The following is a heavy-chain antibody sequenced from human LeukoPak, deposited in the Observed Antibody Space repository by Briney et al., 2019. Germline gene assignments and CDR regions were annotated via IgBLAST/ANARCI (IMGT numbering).Heavy chain of an antibody. D-gene: IGHD3-3*01. CDR3: ARVGISIDDFWSGYHYYFDY. V-gene: IGHV3-20*04. J-gene: IGHJ4*02. Sequence: GGSLRLSCAASGFTFDDYGMSWVSQAPGKGLEEGSGMNWNGGSTVYADSVKGRFTISRDNAKNSLYLQMNSLRAEYTALYYCARVGISIDDFWSGYHYYFDYWGQGTLVTVSS. CDR1: GFTFDDYG. CDR2: MNWNGGST.